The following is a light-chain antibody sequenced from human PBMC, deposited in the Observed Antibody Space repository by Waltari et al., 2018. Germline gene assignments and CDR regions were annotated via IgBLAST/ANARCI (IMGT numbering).Light chain of an antibody. CDR2: DAS. J-gene: IGKJ4*01. V-gene: IGKV3-11*01. CDR3: QQRSTWPILT. Sequence: EIVLTQSPATLSLSPGERATPSCRASQSVSNYLAWYQQRPGQAPRLLIYDASDRATGIPGRFSGSGSGTDFTLTISSLEPEDFAIYYCQQRSTWPILTFGGGTKVEVK. CDR1: QSVSNY.